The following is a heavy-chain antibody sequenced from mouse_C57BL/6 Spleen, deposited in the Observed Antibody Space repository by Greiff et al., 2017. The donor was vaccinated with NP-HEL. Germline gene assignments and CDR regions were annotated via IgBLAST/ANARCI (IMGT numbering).Heavy chain of an antibody. V-gene: IGHV1-22*01. D-gene: IGHD2-4*01. CDR1: GYTFTDYN. CDR2: INPNNGGT. J-gene: IGHJ2*01. Sequence: VQLKESGPELVKPGASVKMSCKASGYTFTDYNMHWVKQSHGKSLEWIGYINPNNGGTSYNQKFKGKATLTVNKSSSTAYMELRSLTSEDSAVYYCARNMITTYYFDYWGQGTTLTVSS. CDR3: ARNMITTYYFDY.